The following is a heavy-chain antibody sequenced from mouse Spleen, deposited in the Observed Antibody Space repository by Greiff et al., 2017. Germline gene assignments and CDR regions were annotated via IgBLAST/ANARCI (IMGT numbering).Heavy chain of an antibody. CDR3: AGPYEYDGAWFAY. J-gene: IGHJ3*01. V-gene: IGHV1-4*01. D-gene: IGHD2-4*01. CDR2: INPSSGYT. Sequence: QVQLQQSGAELARPGASVKMSCKASGYTFTSYTMHWVKQRPGQGLEWIGYINPSSGYTKYNQKFKDKATLTADKSSSTAYMQLSSLTSEDSAVYYCAGPYEYDGAWFAYWGQGTLVTVSA. CDR1: GYTFTSYT.